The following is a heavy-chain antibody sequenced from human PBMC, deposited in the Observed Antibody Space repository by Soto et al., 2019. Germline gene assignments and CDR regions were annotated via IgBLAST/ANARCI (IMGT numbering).Heavy chain of an antibody. CDR2: IYYSGST. J-gene: IGHJ5*02. CDR1: RASISSGGYY. Sequence: SDTLSLTCTISRASISSGGYYWSWIRQHPGKGLEWIGYIYYSGSTYYNPSLNSRVTISVDTSKNQFSLKLSSVTAADTAVYYCARSIDPWGQGTLVTVS. CDR3: ARSIDP. V-gene: IGHV4-31*03.